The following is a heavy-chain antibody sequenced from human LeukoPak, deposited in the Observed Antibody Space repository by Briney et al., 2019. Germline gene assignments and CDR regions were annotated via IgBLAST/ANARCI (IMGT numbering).Heavy chain of an antibody. CDR3: ARVPQGMWGYFDY. CDR1: GFTFSSYA. V-gene: IGHV3-30-3*01. D-gene: IGHD1-26*01. Sequence: PGGSLRLSCAASGFTFSSYAMHWVRQAPGKGLEWVAVISYDGSNKYYADSVKGRFTISRDNSKNTLYLQMNSLRAEDTAVYYCARVPQGMWGYFDYWGQGTLVTVSS. CDR2: ISYDGSNK. J-gene: IGHJ4*02.